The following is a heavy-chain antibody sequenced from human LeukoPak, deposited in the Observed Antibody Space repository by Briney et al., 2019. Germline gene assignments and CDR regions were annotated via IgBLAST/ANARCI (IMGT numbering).Heavy chain of an antibody. Sequence: VASVKVSCKTSGYRFITFGINWVRQAPGQGLEWMGSINPYNGNRYYAKKFQGRFNMTTDTSTSTAYMELRSLRSDDTAVYYCAREGDILTGYSQAQIDYWGQGTLVTVSS. CDR2: INPYNGNR. J-gene: IGHJ4*02. CDR1: GYRFITFG. CDR3: AREGDILTGYSQAQIDY. D-gene: IGHD3-9*01. V-gene: IGHV1-18*01.